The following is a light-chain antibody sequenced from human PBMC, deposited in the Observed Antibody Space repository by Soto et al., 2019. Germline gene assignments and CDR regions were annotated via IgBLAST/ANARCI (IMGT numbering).Light chain of an antibody. V-gene: IGKV3-11*01. CDR1: QSVSSY. Sequence: EIVLTQSPATLSLSPGERATLSCRASQSVSSYLAWYQQKPGQAPRLLIYDASNRATGIPARFSGSGSGTDFTLTISSLEPEDFAVYYCQQRSNWPWRFDQGTKVEIK. CDR3: QQRSNWPWR. J-gene: IGKJ1*01. CDR2: DAS.